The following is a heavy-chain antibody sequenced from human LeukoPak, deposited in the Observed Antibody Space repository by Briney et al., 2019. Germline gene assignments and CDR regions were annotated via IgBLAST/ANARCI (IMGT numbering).Heavy chain of an antibody. CDR1: GFTFSSYA. V-gene: IGHV3-30-3*01. D-gene: IGHD3-22*01. CDR3: ARDSLPYYYDSSGYWEH. J-gene: IGHJ4*02. CDR2: ISYDGSNK. Sequence: GRSLRLSCAASGFTFSSYAMHWVRQAPGKGLEWVAVISYDGSNKYYADSVKGRFTISRDNSKNTLYLQMNSLRAEDTAVYYCARDSLPYYYDSSGYWEHWGQGTLVTVSS.